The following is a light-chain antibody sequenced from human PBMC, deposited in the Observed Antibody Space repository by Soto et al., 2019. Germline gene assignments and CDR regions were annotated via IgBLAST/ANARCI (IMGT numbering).Light chain of an antibody. CDR2: GNS. J-gene: IGLJ1*01. CDR1: SSNIGAGYD. Sequence: QSVLTQPPLVSGAPGQRVTISCTGSSSNIGAGYDVHWYQQLPGTAPKLLIYGNSNRPSGVPDRFSGSKSGTSASLAITGLQAEDEADYYCQSYDSSLGYVFGTGTKLTVL. V-gene: IGLV1-40*01. CDR3: QSYDSSLGYV.